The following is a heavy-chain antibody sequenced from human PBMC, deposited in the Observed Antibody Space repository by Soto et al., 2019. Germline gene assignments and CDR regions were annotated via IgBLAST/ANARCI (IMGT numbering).Heavy chain of an antibody. CDR3: ASNVKMEGIDYDFWSGYFKPLSNWFDP. J-gene: IGHJ5*02. CDR2: IYYSGST. Sequence: SETLSLTCTVSGGSISSSSYYWGWIRQPPGKGLEWIGSIYYSGSTYYNPSLKSRVTISVDTSKNHFSLKLSSVTAADTAVYYCASNVKMEGIDYDFWSGYFKPLSNWFDPWGQGTLVTVSS. D-gene: IGHD3-3*01. CDR1: GGSISSSSYY. V-gene: IGHV4-39*01.